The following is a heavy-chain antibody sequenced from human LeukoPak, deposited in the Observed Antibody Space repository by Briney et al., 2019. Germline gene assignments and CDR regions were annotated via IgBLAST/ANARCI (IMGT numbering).Heavy chain of an antibody. J-gene: IGHJ4*02. V-gene: IGHV3-30*04. D-gene: IGHD3-9*01. CDR2: ISYDGSNK. Sequence: PGRSLRLSCAASGFTFSSYAMHWVRQAPGKGLEWVAVISYDGSNKYYADSVKGRFTISRDNSKNTLYLQMNSLRAEDTAVYYCASYDILSGGDYRGQGTLVTVSS. CDR1: GFTFSSYA. CDR3: ASYDILSGGDY.